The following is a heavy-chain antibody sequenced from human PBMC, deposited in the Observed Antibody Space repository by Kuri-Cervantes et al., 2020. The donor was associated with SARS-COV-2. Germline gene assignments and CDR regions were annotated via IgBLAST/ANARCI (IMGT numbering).Heavy chain of an antibody. CDR1: GFTFGDYA. CDR2: IRSKAYGGTT. CDR3: TRSRPSCYFDY. D-gene: IGHD6-6*01. Sequence: GESLKISCTASGFTFGDYAMSWVRQAPGKGLEWVGFIRSKAYGGTTEYAASVEGRFTISRDDSKSIAYLQMNSLKTEDTAVYYCTRSRPSCYFDYWGQGTLVTVSS. J-gene: IGHJ4*02. V-gene: IGHV3-49*04.